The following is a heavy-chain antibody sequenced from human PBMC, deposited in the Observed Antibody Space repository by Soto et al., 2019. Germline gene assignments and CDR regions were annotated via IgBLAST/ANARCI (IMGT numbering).Heavy chain of an antibody. J-gene: IGHJ5*02. D-gene: IGHD1-1*01. V-gene: IGHV4-4*07. CDR1: GASISGYY. CDR2: TYATGTT. CDR3: VRDGTKTLRDWFDP. Sequence: SETLSLTCTVSGASISGYYWSWIRKSAGKGLEWIGRTYATGTTGYNPSLKSRVMMSVDTSKKQFSLKLRSVTAADTAVYYCVRDGTKTLRDWFDPWGQGISVTVSS.